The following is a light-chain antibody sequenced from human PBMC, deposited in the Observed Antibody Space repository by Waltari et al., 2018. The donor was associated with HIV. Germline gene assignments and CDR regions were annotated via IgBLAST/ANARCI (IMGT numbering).Light chain of an antibody. CDR1: QSVSSN. J-gene: IGKJ4*01. Sequence: EIVMTQSPATLSVSPGERATLSCRASQSVSSNLAWYQQKPGQAPRLLIYGASTRATGIPARFSGSGSGTEFTLTIGSLQSEDFAVYYCQQYNNWPLTFGGGTKVEIK. CDR3: QQYNNWPLT. V-gene: IGKV3-15*01. CDR2: GAS.